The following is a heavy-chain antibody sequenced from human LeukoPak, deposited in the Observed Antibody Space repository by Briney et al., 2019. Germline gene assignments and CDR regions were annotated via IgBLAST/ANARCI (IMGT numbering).Heavy chain of an antibody. CDR1: GFTFSNYA. CDR3: ARYRSLGY. Sequence: PGGSLRLSCAASGFTFSNYAMHWARQAPGKGLEWVAYIRYDGSSAYYADFVKGRFTISRDNSKNTLYLQMNSLRAEDTAIYYCARYRSLGYWGQGTLVTVSS. CDR2: IRYDGSSA. V-gene: IGHV3-30*02. D-gene: IGHD2-15*01. J-gene: IGHJ4*02.